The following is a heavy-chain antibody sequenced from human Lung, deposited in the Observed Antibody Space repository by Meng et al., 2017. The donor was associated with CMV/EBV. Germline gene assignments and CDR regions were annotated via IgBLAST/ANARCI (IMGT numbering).Heavy chain of an antibody. V-gene: IGHV1-2*02. CDR2: INPNSGGT. Sequence: ASVKVSCKASGYTFTGYYMHWVRQAPGQGLEWMGWINPNSGGTNYAQKFQGRVTMTRDTSISTAYMELSRLRSDDTAVYYCAGSSRADRYDAFDIWGQGTMVTVSS. CDR1: GYTFTGYY. D-gene: IGHD2-2*01. J-gene: IGHJ3*02. CDR3: AGSSRADRYDAFDI.